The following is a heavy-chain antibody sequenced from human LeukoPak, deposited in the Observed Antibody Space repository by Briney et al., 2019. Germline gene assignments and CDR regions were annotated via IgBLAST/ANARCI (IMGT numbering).Heavy chain of an antibody. CDR2: IKAKTDGCTI. V-gene: IGHV3-15*01. Sequence: RLSXXXSGFIFSNAWMSWVRQAPGKGLEWVGRIKAKTDGCTINYAAPVKGRFTISRDDSKDTLYLQMNSLKIEDSAVYYCATGSASYYGIDYWGQGTLVTVSS. J-gene: IGHJ4*02. CDR1: GFIFSNAW. CDR3: ATGSASYYGIDY. D-gene: IGHD1-26*01.